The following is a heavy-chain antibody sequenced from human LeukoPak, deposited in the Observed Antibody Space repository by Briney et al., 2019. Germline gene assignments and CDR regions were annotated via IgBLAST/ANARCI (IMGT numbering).Heavy chain of an antibody. Sequence: SETLSLTCTVSGGSVSSGSYYWSWIRQPPGKGLEWIGYIYYSGSTNYNPSLKSRVTISVDTSKNQFSLKLSSVTAADTAVYYCARDNLRAAGTLLRVDVWGQGTTVTVSS. CDR1: GGSVSSGSYY. CDR3: ARDNLRAAGTLLRVDV. D-gene: IGHD6-13*01. J-gene: IGHJ6*02. CDR2: IYYSGST. V-gene: IGHV4-61*01.